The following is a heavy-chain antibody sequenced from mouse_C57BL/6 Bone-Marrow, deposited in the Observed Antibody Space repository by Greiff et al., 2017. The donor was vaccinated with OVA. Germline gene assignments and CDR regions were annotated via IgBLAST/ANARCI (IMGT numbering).Heavy chain of an antibody. Sequence: QVQLQQPGAELVRPGSSVKLSCKASGYTFTSYWMHWVKQRPIQGLEWIGNIDPSDSETHYNQKFTDKATLTVDKSSSTAYMQLISLTAGDSGVCYCARVATDYWGQGTTLTVSS. CDR2: IDPSDSET. J-gene: IGHJ2*01. CDR1: GYTFTSYW. CDR3: ARVATDY. D-gene: IGHD1-1*01. V-gene: IGHV1-52*01.